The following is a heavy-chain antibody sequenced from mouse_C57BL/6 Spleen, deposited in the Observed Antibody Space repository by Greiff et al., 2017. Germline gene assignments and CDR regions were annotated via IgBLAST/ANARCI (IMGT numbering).Heavy chain of an antibody. CDR1: GYTFTSYW. V-gene: IGHV1-64*01. D-gene: IGHD1-1*01. J-gene: IGHJ2*01. Sequence: QVQLQQPGAELVKPGASVKLSCKASGYTFTSYWMHWVKQRPGQGLEWIGMIHPNSGSTNYNEKFKSKATLTVDKSSSTAYMQLSSLTSEDAAVYYCAGGSRYGSGDFDYWGQGTTLTVSS. CDR2: IHPNSGST. CDR3: AGGSRYGSGDFDY.